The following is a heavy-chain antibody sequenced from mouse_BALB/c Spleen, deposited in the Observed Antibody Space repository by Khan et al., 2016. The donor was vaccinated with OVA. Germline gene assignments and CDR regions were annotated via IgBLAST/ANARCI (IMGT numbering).Heavy chain of an antibody. D-gene: IGHD2-1*01. V-gene: IGHV1S132*01. J-gene: IGHJ3*01. CDR2: IFPGTGTT. Sequence: QVQLQQSGAELVKPGASVKLSCKTSGYTFTSYWIQWVKQRPGQGLGWIGQIFPGTGTTYYNENFKGKATLTVDTSANTAYMQFSSLTSEDSAVYFCAWGYFGYYEFVYWGQGTLVTVSP. CDR3: AWGYFGYYEFVY. CDR1: GYTFTSYW.